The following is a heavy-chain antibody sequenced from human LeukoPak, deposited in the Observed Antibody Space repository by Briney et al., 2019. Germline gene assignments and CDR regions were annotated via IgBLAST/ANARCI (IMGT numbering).Heavy chain of an antibody. CDR1: GFTFSSYW. CDR2: IKQDGSEK. V-gene: IGHV3-7*03. J-gene: IGHJ4*02. D-gene: IGHD3-10*01. Sequence: GGSLRLSCAASGFTFSSYWMSWVRQAPGKGLEWVANIKQDGSEKYYVDSVKGRFTISRDNAKNSLYLQMNSLRAEDTAVYYCAKGRDYYGSGTYDYWGQGTLVTVSS. CDR3: AKGRDYYGSGTYDY.